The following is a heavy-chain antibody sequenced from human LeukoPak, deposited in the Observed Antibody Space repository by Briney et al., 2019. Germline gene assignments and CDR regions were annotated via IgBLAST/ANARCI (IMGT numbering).Heavy chain of an antibody. CDR2: IKQDGSEK. D-gene: IGHD4-23*01. Sequence: GGSLRLSCAASGFTFSSYWMSWVRQAPGKGLEWVANIKQDGSEKYYVDSVKGRFTISRDNAKNSLYLQMNSLRAEDTAVYYCAREGPTTVVEDWFDPWGQGTRVTVSS. J-gene: IGHJ5*02. CDR1: GFTFSSYW. CDR3: AREGPTTVVEDWFDP. V-gene: IGHV3-7*01.